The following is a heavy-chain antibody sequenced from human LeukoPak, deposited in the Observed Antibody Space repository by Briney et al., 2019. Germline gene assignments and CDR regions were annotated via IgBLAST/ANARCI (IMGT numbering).Heavy chain of an antibody. J-gene: IGHJ5*02. CDR1: GGTFSSYA. V-gene: IGHV1-69*04. CDR2: IIPIFGIA. D-gene: IGHD6-13*01. CDR3: ARDSGIAAAGTLFDP. Sequence: GASVKVSCKASGGTFSSYAISWVRQAPGQGLEWMGRIIPIFGIANYAQKFQGRVTITADKSTSTAYMELSRLRSEDTAVYYCARDSGIAAAGTLFDPWGQGTLVTVSS.